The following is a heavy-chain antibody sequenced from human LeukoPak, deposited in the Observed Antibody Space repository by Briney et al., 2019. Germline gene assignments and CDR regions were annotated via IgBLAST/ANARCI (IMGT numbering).Heavy chain of an antibody. J-gene: IGHJ3*01. D-gene: IGHD3-10*01. V-gene: IGHV4-59*01. CDR3: ARWGDDVVAFDV. Sequence: PSETLSLTCTVSGDSTTSFHWNWIRQSPGKGLEWLGYTHHSGSTNYNPSLSSRVTTSVDTSQNQFSLKLSSVTTADTAVYYCARWGDDVVAFDVWGHGTMVTVSS. CDR1: GDSTTSFH. CDR2: THHSGST.